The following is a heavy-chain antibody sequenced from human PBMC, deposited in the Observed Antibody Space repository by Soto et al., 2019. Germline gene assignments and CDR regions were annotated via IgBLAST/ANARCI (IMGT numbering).Heavy chain of an antibody. CDR3: ARKRYGDSAFDY. CDR2: ISSSGSSI. J-gene: IGHJ4*02. CDR1: GFTFSDYY. Sequence: GGSLRPSCAASGFTFSDYYMTWIRQAPGKGLEWVSFISSSGSSISYADSVKGRFTISRDNARKSLFLLLSSLRVEDTAIYYCARKRYGDSAFDYWGQGALVTVSS. D-gene: IGHD4-17*01. V-gene: IGHV3-11*01.